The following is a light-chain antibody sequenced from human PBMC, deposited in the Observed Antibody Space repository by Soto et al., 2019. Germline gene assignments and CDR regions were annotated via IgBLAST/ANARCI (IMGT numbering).Light chain of an antibody. Sequence: ENVMTQSPATLSVSPGERATLSCRASQSVRSNLAWYQQKAGQAPRLLIYGASTRATGIPARFSGSGSGTEFTLTISSLQSEDVAVYYCQHYNSWPLTFGGGTKVEIK. CDR1: QSVRSN. CDR2: GAS. CDR3: QHYNSWPLT. V-gene: IGKV3-15*01. J-gene: IGKJ4*01.